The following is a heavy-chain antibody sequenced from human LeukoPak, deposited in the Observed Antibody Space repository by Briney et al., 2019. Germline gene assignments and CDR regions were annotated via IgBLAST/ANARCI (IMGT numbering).Heavy chain of an antibody. CDR3: ARSDVWVVPAATDFDY. J-gene: IGHJ4*02. CDR2: ISAYNGKT. Sequence: ASVKVSCKASGYTFTSYGISWVRQAPGQGLEWMGWISAYNGKTNYAQELQGRVTMTTDTSTSTAYMELRSLRSDDTAVYYCARSDVWVVPAATDFDYWGQGTLVTVSS. CDR1: GYTFTSYG. V-gene: IGHV1-18*01. D-gene: IGHD2-2*01.